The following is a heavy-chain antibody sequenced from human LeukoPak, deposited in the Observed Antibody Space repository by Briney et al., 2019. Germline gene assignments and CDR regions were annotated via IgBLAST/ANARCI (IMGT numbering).Heavy chain of an antibody. CDR1: GGSISSGSYY. D-gene: IGHD3-10*01. J-gene: IGHJ4*02. CDR2: INHSGST. V-gene: IGHV4-39*07. Sequence: SETLSLTCTVSGGSISSGSYYWSWIRQPPGKGLEWIGEINHSGSTNYNPSLKSRVTISVDTSKNQFSLKLSSVTAADTAVYYCARRERIRGSGSYYNGYYYWGQGTLVTVSS. CDR3: ARRERIRGSGSYYNGYYY.